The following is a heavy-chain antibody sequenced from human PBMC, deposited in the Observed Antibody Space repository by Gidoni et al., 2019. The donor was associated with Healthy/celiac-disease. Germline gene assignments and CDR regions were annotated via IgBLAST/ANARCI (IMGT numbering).Heavy chain of an antibody. CDR3: AKDRFQWLVSEFDY. CDR1: GFPFSRYA. J-gene: IGHJ4*02. V-gene: IGHV3-23*01. D-gene: IGHD6-19*01. CDR2: ISGSGGST. Sequence: VRLLESGGGLVQPWGSRRLSFAAFGFPFSRYAMSWVRQAPGQGLEWVSAISGSGGSTYYADSVKGRFTISRDNSKNTLYLQMNSLRAEDTAVYYCAKDRFQWLVSEFDYWGQGTLVTVSS.